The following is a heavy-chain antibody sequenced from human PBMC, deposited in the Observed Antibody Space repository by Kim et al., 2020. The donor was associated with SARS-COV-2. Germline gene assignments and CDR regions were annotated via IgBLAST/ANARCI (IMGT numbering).Heavy chain of an antibody. CDR3: ARGRAYYYGSGIDY. Sequence: SETLSLTCAVYGGSFSGYYWSWIRQPPGKGLEWIGEINHSGSTNYNPSLKSRVTISVDTSKNQFSLKLSSVTAADTAVYYCARGRAYYYGSGIDYWGQGTLVTVSS. CDR2: INHSGST. CDR1: GGSFSGYY. D-gene: IGHD3-10*01. V-gene: IGHV4-34*01. J-gene: IGHJ4*02.